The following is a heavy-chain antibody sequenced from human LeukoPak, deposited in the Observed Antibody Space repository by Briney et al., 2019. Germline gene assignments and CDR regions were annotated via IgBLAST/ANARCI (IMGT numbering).Heavy chain of an antibody. CDR2: IHYTGST. Sequence: PSETLSLTCTVSGGSISTYYWSWIRQPPGKGLEWIGYIHYTGSTNYNPSLKSRVTMSLDTSKNQFSLKLSSVTAADTAVYYCARGATGRVDAFDIWGQGTMVTVSS. V-gene: IGHV4-59*01. D-gene: IGHD1-26*01. J-gene: IGHJ3*02. CDR3: ARGATGRVDAFDI. CDR1: GGSISTYY.